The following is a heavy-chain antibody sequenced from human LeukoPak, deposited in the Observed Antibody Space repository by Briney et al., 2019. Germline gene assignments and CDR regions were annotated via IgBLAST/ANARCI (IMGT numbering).Heavy chain of an antibody. CDR1: GFTFSSYA. J-gene: IGHJ4*02. Sequence: GGSLRLSCSASGFTFSSYAMHWVRQAPGKGLEYVSAISSNGGSTYYADSVKGRFTISRDNSKNTLYLQMNSLRAEDTAVYYCAKGGDDSSGYYLDYWGQGTLVTVSS. D-gene: IGHD3-22*01. CDR2: ISSNGGST. V-gene: IGHV3-64*04. CDR3: AKGGDDSSGYYLDY.